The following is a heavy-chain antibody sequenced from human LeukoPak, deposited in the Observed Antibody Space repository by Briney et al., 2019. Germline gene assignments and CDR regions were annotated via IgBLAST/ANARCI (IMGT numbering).Heavy chain of an antibody. J-gene: IGHJ4*02. CDR1: GGSFSGYY. Sequence: SETLSLTCAVYGGSFSGYYWSWIRQPPGKGLEWIGEINHSGSTNYNPSLKSRVTISVDTSQNQFSLKLSSVTAADTAVYYCARGQGRTFDYWGQGTLVTVSS. V-gene: IGHV4-34*01. CDR3: ARGQGRTFDY. CDR2: INHSGST. D-gene: IGHD2-15*01.